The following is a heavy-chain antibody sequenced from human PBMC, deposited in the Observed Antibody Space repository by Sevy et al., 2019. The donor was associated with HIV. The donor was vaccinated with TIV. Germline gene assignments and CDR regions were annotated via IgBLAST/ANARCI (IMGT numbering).Heavy chain of an antibody. CDR1: GFTFSSYA. CDR3: ASLTRDGYNDY. V-gene: IGHV3-30*04. J-gene: IGHJ4*02. D-gene: IGHD5-12*01. Sequence: GGSLRLSCAASGFTFSSYAMHWVRQAPGKGLEWVAVISYDGSNKYYADSVKGRFTISRDNSKNTLYLQMNSLRAEDTAVYYCASLTRDGYNDYWGQGTLVTVSS. CDR2: ISYDGSNK.